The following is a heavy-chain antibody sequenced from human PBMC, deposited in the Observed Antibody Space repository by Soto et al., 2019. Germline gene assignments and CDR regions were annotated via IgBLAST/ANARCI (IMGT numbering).Heavy chain of an antibody. CDR1: GGSISSGDYY. Sequence: SETLSLTCTVSGGSISSGDYYWSWIRQPPGKGLEWIGYIYYSGSTYYNPSLKSRVTISVDTSKNQFSLKLSSVTAADTAVYYCARDLEGGAYYYDSSGPYGMDVWGQGTTVTVSS. CDR2: IYYSGST. CDR3: ARDLEGGAYYYDSSGPYGMDV. D-gene: IGHD3-22*01. V-gene: IGHV4-30-4*01. J-gene: IGHJ6*02.